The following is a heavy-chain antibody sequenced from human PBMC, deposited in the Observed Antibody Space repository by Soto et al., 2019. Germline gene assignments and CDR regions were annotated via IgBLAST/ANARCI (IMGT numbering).Heavy chain of an antibody. CDR2: ISYDGSNK. D-gene: IGHD6-6*01. J-gene: IGHJ4*02. CDR3: AKDPLTYSSSYFDY. V-gene: IGHV3-30*18. CDR1: GFTFSSYG. Sequence: GGSLRLSCAASGFTFSSYGMHWVRQAPGKGLEWVAVISYDGSNKYYADSVKGRFTISRDNSKNTLYLQMNSLRAEDTAVYYCAKDPLTYSSSYFDYWGQGTLVTVSS.